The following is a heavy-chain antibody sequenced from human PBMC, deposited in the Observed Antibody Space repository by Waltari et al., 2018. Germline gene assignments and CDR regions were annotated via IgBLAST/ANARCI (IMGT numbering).Heavy chain of an antibody. V-gene: IGHV4-39*07. Sequence: QLQLQESGPGLVKPSETLSLTCTVSGGSISSSSYYWGWIRQPPGKGLEWIGSIYYSGSNYYNPSLKSRVTRSVDTSKNQFSLKLSSVTAADTAVYYCARPVNYYDSYFDYWGQGTLVTVSS. J-gene: IGHJ4*02. D-gene: IGHD3-22*01. CDR2: IYYSGSN. CDR3: ARPVNYYDSYFDY. CDR1: GGSISSSSYY.